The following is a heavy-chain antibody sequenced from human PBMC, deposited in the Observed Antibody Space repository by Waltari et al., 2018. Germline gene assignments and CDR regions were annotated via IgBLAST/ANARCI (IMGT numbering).Heavy chain of an antibody. CDR2: LNDDGTST. Sequence: EVQLVESGGCLVQPVGSLRHACTGSGFTFSTSWIHWVRQAPGKGLVWVSRLNDDGTSTIYADSVKGRFTISKDNARNTVYLQMNGLGAEDTALYYCARAGYLGAFDIWGQGTMVIVSS. CDR1: GFTFSTSW. D-gene: IGHD3-10*01. V-gene: IGHV3-74*01. CDR3: ARAGYLGAFDI. J-gene: IGHJ3*02.